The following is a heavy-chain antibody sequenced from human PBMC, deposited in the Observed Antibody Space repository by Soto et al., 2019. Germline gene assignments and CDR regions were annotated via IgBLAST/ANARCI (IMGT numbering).Heavy chain of an antibody. J-gene: IGHJ4*01. Sequence: GLCLRLCCAACGFTVSNAWINWVRQAPGKGLEWVGRIKSKTDGGTTDFAAPVKGRFAISRDDSKNMVYLQMNSLKTEDTGIYYCTKDSYSTMIVVRFAYWGHGTLVTVSS. D-gene: IGHD3-22*01. CDR1: GFTVSNAW. CDR2: IKSKTDGGTT. CDR3: TKDSYSTMIVVRFAY. V-gene: IGHV3-15*07.